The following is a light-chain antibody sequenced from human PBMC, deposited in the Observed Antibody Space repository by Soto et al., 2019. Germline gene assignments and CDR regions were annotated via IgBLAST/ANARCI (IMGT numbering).Light chain of an antibody. CDR3: TSYGGRDNLI. CDR1: SSDIGAYNY. J-gene: IGLJ2*01. CDR2: EVN. V-gene: IGLV2-8*01. Sequence: QSALTQPPSASGSPGQSVTISCTGTSSDIGAYNYVSWFQQHPGEAPKLIISEVNTRPSGVPNRFSGSKSGNTASLTVSGLQAEDEADYYCTSYGGRDNLIFGGGTKLTVL.